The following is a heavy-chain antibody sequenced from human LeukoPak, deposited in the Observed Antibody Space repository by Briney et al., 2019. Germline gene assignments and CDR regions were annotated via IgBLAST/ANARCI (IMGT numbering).Heavy chain of an antibody. J-gene: IGHJ5*02. Sequence: SVKVSCKASGGTFSSYAISWVRQAPGQGLEWMGGIIPIFGTANYAQKYQGRVTITTDESTSTAYMELSSLRSEDTAVYYCARDDGSSGYYHRIWFDPWGQGTLVTVSS. V-gene: IGHV1-69*05. CDR2: IIPIFGTA. CDR1: GGTFSSYA. D-gene: IGHD3-22*01. CDR3: ARDDGSSGYYHRIWFDP.